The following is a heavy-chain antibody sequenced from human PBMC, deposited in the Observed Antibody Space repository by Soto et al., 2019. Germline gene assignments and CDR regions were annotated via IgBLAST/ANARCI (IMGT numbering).Heavy chain of an antibody. Sequence: QVQLQESGPGLVKPSGTLSLTCAVSGDSISSPKLWTWLRQPPGKELEWIGALLHSGTTNYNPSLTRRGTLSEDTPQNQFSLKLTSVTAAGTAIYYCAYCTGWYRHDVWGQGTAVTVSS. CDR3: AYCTGWYRHDV. J-gene: IGHJ3*01. CDR2: LLHSGTT. CDR1: GDSISSPKL. V-gene: IGHV4-4*02. D-gene: IGHD6-19*01.